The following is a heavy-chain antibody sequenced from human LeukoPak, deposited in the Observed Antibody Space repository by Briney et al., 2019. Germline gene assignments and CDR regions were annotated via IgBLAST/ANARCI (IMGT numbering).Heavy chain of an antibody. V-gene: IGHV1-2*02. CDR1: GYTFSGHY. J-gene: IGHJ4*02. D-gene: IGHD2-15*01. CDR3: ARHPVVVAGNFDY. Sequence: PGASVKVSCKASGYTFSGHYMHWVRQAPGQGLEWMGWINPNSGGTNYAQKFQGRVTMTRDTSISTAYMELSRLRSDDTAIYYCARHPVVVAGNFDYWGQGTLVTVSS. CDR2: INPNSGGT.